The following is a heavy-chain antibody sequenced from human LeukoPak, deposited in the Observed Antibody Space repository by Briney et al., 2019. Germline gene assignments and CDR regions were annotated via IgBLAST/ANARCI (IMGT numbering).Heavy chain of an antibody. Sequence: ASVKVSCKASGGTFSSYAISWVRQAPRQGLEWMGRIIPILGIANYAQKFQGRVTITADNSTSTAYMELSSLRSEDTAVYYCAIVQAYYYDSSGYKPKTNYYYGMDVWGQGTTVTVSS. J-gene: IGHJ6*02. CDR2: IIPILGIA. CDR3: AIVQAYYYDSSGYKPKTNYYYGMDV. CDR1: GGTFSSYA. D-gene: IGHD3-22*01. V-gene: IGHV1-69*04.